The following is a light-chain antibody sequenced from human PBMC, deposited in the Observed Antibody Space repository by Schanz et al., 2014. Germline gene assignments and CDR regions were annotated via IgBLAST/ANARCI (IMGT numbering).Light chain of an antibody. V-gene: IGLV1-47*01. CDR3: AAWDDSLSGRV. J-gene: IGLJ3*02. CDR2: RNN. Sequence: QSVLTHPPSASGPPGQGVTISCSGSSSNIGSNYVYWYQQFPGTAPKLLIYRNNQRPSGVPDRFSGSKSGTSASLAISGLRSEDEADYYCAAWDDSLSGRVFGGGTKLTVL. CDR1: SSNIGSNY.